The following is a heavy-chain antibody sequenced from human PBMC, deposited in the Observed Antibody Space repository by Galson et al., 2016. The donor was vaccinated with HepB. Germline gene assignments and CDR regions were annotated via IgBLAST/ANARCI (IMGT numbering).Heavy chain of an antibody. CDR2: IYCSGST. D-gene: IGHD4-17*01. J-gene: IGHJ4*02. CDR1: GGSISSGGYC. Sequence: TLSLTCTVSGGSISSGGYCWSWIRQHPGKGLEWIGYIYCSGSTYYNPSLKSRVTISVDTSKNQFSLKLSSVTAADTAVYYCARFSDYGDYGFDYWGQGTLVTVSS. CDR3: ARFSDYGDYGFDY. V-gene: IGHV4-31*03.